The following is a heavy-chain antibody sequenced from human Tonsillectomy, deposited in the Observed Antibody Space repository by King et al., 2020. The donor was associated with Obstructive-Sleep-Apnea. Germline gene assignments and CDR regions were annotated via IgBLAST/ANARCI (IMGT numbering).Heavy chain of an antibody. CDR1: GFTFSNSA. Sequence: VQLVESGGGVVQPGTSLRLSCVASGFTFSNSAMHWVRQAPGKGLEWVAVIPYDGSNKFYADSVKGRFTISRDNPKNTLYLQLSGLRVEDTAVYYCARPRGEFCNSGSCFDVFDIWGQGTMVTVSS. J-gene: IGHJ3*02. D-gene: IGHD2/OR15-2a*01. CDR2: IPYDGSNK. V-gene: IGHV3-30*04. CDR3: ARPRGEFCNSGSCFDVFDI.